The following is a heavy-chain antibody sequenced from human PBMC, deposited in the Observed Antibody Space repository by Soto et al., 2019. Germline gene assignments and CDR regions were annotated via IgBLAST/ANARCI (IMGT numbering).Heavy chain of an antibody. V-gene: IGHV4-59*11. D-gene: IGHD3-10*01. CDR1: GDSISSHY. J-gene: IGHJ4*02. CDR3: ARVSTSASGRYYTLDY. CDR2: GST. Sequence: SETLSLTCTVSGDSISSHYWSWIRQPPGKGLEWIGFGSTKYNPSLKSRIRISVDTSKNQFSLNLTSATAADTAVYYCARVSTSASGRYYTLDYWGQGTLVTVSS.